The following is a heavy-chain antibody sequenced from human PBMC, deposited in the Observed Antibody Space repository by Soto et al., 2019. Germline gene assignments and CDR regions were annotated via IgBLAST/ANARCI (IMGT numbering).Heavy chain of an antibody. CDR1: GGSISGYY. V-gene: IGHV4-59*08. CDR2: IYSSGNT. J-gene: IGHJ4*02. D-gene: IGHD2-2*02. Sequence: PEETLSLTCTVSGGSISGYYWTWIRQPPGKGLEWIGYIYSSGNTNYNPSLQSRVTISVDTSKNQFSLKLSSVTAADTAVYYCARLACSTTRCFTYFDYWGQGALVTVSS. CDR3: ARLACSTTRCFTYFDY.